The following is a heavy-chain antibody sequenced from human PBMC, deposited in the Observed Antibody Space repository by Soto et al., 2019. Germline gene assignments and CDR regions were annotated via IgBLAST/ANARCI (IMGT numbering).Heavy chain of an antibody. Sequence: PSETLSLTCTVSGGSVSSGSYYWSWIRQPPGKGLEWIGYIYYSGSTNYNPSLKSRVTISVDTSKNQFSLKLSSVTAADTAVYYCARKGSGYYLFDYWGQGTLVTVSS. CDR2: IYYSGST. V-gene: IGHV4-61*01. D-gene: IGHD3-3*01. CDR1: GGSVSSGSYY. CDR3: ARKGSGYYLFDY. J-gene: IGHJ4*02.